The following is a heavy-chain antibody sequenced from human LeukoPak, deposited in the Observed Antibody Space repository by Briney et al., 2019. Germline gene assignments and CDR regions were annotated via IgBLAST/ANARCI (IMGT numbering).Heavy chain of an antibody. Sequence: ETLSLTCAVYGGSFSGYYWSWVRQAPGKGLEWVATIMETGNEKFYVDSVKGRFTISRDNAKNSLYLQMNSLRADDSAVYYCARDPLDVWGQGTLVTVSS. D-gene: IGHD3-16*01. CDR2: IMETGNEK. CDR3: ARDPLDV. CDR1: GGSFSGYY. V-gene: IGHV3-7*01. J-gene: IGHJ4*02.